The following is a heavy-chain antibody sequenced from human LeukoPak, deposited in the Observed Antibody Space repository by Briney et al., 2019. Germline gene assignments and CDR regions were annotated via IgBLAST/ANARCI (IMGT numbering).Heavy chain of an antibody. Sequence: SETLSLTCAVYGGSFSGYYWSWIRQPPGKGLEWIGEINHSGSTNYNPSLKSRVTISVDTSKNQFSLKLSSVTAADTAVYYCARAAARPPSDYYYYGMDVWGQGTTVTVSS. CDR1: GGSFSGYY. D-gene: IGHD6-6*01. V-gene: IGHV4-34*01. CDR3: ARAAARPPSDYYYYGMDV. CDR2: INHSGST. J-gene: IGHJ6*02.